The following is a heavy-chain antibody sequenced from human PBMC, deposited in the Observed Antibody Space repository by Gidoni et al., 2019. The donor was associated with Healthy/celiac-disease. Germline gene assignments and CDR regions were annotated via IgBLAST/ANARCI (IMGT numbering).Heavy chain of an antibody. V-gene: IGHV1-2*06. J-gene: IGHJ4*02. D-gene: IGHD3-16*01. CDR3: ARALGSALDY. CDR1: GYTFAGYY. CDR2: INPNSGGT. Sequence: QEQLVQPGAEVKKPGASAKVSCTATGYTFAGYYLHWVRQAPGQGLEWMGRINPNSGGTNYAQRFQGRVTMTRDTSSSTAYMELSRLRSDDTAVYYCARALGSALDYWGQGTLVTVSS.